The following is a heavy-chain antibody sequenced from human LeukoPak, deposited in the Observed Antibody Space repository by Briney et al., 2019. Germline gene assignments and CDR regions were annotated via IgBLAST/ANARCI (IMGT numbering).Heavy chain of an antibody. Sequence: GASVKVSCKASGYTFTSYDINWVRQATGQGLEWMGWMNPNSGNTGYAQKFQGRVTMTRNTSISTAYMELSSLRSEDTAVYYCARGSHAYYYYYGMDVWGQGTTVTVSS. CDR2: MNPNSGNT. V-gene: IGHV1-8*01. J-gene: IGHJ6*02. CDR3: ARGSHAYYYYYGMDV. CDR1: GYTFTSYD.